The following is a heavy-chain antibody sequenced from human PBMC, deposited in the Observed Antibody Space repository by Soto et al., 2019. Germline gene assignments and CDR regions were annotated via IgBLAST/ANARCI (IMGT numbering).Heavy chain of an antibody. D-gene: IGHD3-9*01. CDR3: AKDSELRYFDWLFPDY. V-gene: IGHV3-9*01. J-gene: IGHJ4*02. Sequence: GGSLRLSCAASGFTFDDYAMHWVRQAPGKGLEWVSGISWNSGSIGYADSVKGRFTISRDNAKNSLYLQMNSLRAEDTALYYCAKDSELRYFDWLFPDYWGQGTLVTVSS. CDR2: ISWNSGSI. CDR1: GFTFDDYA.